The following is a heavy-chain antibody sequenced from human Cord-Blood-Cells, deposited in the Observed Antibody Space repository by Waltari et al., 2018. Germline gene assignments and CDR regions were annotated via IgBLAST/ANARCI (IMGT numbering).Heavy chain of an antibody. J-gene: IGHJ4*02. CDR2: ISSSRNTN. V-gene: IGHV3-48*01. Sequence: EVQLVESGGGLVQPGGSLRLSCAASGFTFSSYSMNWVRQAPGKGLEWGSYISSSRNTNYVADFVNARCISSRDNAKYALYLQMNSLRAEDTAVYCCARDLDYYGSGSLPGYWGQGTLVTVSS. D-gene: IGHD3-10*01. CDR1: GFTFSSYS. CDR3: ARDLDYYGSGSLPGY.